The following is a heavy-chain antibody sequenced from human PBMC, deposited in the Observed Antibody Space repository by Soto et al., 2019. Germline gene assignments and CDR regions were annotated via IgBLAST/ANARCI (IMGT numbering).Heavy chain of an antibody. D-gene: IGHD6-13*01. Sequence: SETLSLTCAVSGGSISSSNWWSWVRQPPGKGLEWIGEIYHSGSTNYNPSLKSRVTISVDKSKNQFSLKLSSVTAADTAVYYCARDSPNIAAAEVGFDPWGQGNLVTVSS. CDR1: GGSISSSNW. CDR3: ARDSPNIAAAEVGFDP. V-gene: IGHV4-4*02. CDR2: IYHSGST. J-gene: IGHJ5*02.